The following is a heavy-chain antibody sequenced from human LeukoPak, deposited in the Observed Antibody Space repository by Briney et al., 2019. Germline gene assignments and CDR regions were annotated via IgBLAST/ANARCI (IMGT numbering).Heavy chain of an antibody. CDR3: ARVRGYCSSTSCYRLDY. CDR2: ISYDGSNK. D-gene: IGHD2-2*02. Sequence: GRSLRLSCAASGFTFSSYAMHWVRQAPGKGLEWVAVISYDGSNKYYADSVKGRFTISRDNSKNTLYLQMNSLRAEDTAVYYCARVRGYCSSTSCYRLDYWGQGTLVTVSS. CDR1: GFTFSSYA. J-gene: IGHJ4*02. V-gene: IGHV3-30*04.